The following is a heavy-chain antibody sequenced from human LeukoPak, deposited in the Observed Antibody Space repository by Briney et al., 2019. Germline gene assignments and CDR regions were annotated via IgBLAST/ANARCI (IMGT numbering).Heavy chain of an antibody. D-gene: IGHD1-26*01. V-gene: IGHV1-18*01. CDR2: ISTYNGNT. CDR1: GYTFTSYG. Sequence: ASVKVSCXASGYTFTSYGISWVRQAHGQGLEWMAWISTYNGNTNYAQKLQGRVTMTTDTSTSTAYMELRSLRSDDTAVYYCAREPLVVGATVDYWGQGTLVTVSS. CDR3: AREPLVVGATVDY. J-gene: IGHJ4*02.